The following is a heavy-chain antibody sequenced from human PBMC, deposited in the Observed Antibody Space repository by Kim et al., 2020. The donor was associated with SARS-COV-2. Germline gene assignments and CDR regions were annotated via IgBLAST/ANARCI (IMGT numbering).Heavy chain of an antibody. J-gene: IGHJ4*02. CDR3: ARDRSIAVAGGFDY. V-gene: IGHV1-18*01. CDR1: GYTFTSYG. Sequence: ASVKVSCKASGYTFTSYGISWVRQAPGQGLEWMGWISAYNGNTNYAQKLQGRVTMTTDTSTSTAYMELRSLRSDDTAVYYCARDRSIAVAGGFDYWGQGTLVTVSS. CDR2: ISAYNGNT. D-gene: IGHD6-19*01.